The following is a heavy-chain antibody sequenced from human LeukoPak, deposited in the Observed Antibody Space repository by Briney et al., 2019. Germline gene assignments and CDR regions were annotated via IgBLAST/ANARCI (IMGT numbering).Heavy chain of an antibody. CDR3: ARAYRSTAAAGY. D-gene: IGHD6-13*01. V-gene: IGHV4-34*01. CDR2: INHSGST. J-gene: IGHJ4*02. CDR1: GGFFSGYY. Sequence: SESLSLTCAVYGGFFSGYYWSWIRQPPGKGLEWIGEINHSGSTNYNPSLKSRVTISVDTSKIQVSLKQGSVTAADTAGYYCARAYRSTAAAGYWGQGTLVTVS.